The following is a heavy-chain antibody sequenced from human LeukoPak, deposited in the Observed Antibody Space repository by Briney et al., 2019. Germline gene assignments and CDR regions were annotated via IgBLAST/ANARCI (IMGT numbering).Heavy chain of an antibody. CDR2: IKQDGSEK. V-gene: IGHV3-7*01. CDR1: GFTLSSYW. J-gene: IGHJ3*02. D-gene: IGHD2-15*01. CDR3: ARVGYCSGGSCAMHAFDI. Sequence: GGSLRLSCVASGFTLSSYWMSWVRQAPGKGLEWVANIKQDGSEKYYVDSVKGRFTISRDNAKNSLYLQMNSLRAEDTAVYYCARVGYCSGGSCAMHAFDIWGQGTMV.